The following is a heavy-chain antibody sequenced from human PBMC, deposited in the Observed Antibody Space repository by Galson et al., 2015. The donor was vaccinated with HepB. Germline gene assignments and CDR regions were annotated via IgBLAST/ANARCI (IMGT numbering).Heavy chain of an antibody. D-gene: IGHD3-9*01. V-gene: IGHV4-59*01. Sequence: ETLSLTCTVSGGSISSYYWNWIRQPPGKGLEWIGYIYYSGSTNYNPSLKSRVTISLDTSENQFSLKLSSVTAADTAVYYCARNQSDMALDIWGQGTMVTVSS. CDR1: GGSISSYY. CDR3: ARNQSDMALDI. J-gene: IGHJ3*02. CDR2: IYYSGST.